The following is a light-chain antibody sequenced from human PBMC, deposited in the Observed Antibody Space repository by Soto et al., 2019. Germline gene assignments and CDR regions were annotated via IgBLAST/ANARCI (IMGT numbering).Light chain of an antibody. V-gene: IGKV3-11*01. CDR1: QSVSRY. CDR2: DAS. J-gene: IGKJ5*01. Sequence: EIVMTQSAATLSVSPGERATLSCGASQSVSRYLAWYQQKPGQAPRLLIYDASNRATGIPARFSGSGSGTDFTLTISRLETEDFAVYYCQQRSNWPITFGQGTRLEIK. CDR3: QQRSNWPIT.